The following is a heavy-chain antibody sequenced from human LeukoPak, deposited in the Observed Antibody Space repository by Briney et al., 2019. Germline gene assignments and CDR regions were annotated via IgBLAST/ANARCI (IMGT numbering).Heavy chain of an antibody. CDR1: GSSISGSGYY. CDR3: ARVAGIPYDY. D-gene: IGHD2-2*02. CDR2: IYYGGST. V-gene: IGHV4-39*01. Sequence: PSETLSLTCTVSGSSISGSGYYWAWIRQPPGKGLEWIGSIYYGGSTYYNPSLKSRVTISVDTSKNQFSLKVSSVTAADTAVYYCARVAGIPYDYWGQGTLVTVSS. J-gene: IGHJ4*02.